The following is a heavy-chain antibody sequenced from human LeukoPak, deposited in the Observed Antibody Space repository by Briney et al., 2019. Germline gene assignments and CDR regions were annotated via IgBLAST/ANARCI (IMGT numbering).Heavy chain of an antibody. J-gene: IGHJ4*02. D-gene: IGHD6-19*01. V-gene: IGHV3-30*18. CDR3: AKAGIGVVGYFDY. Sequence: GGSLRLSCAASGSTFSSYGMHWVRQAPGKGLEWVAVISYDGSNKYYVDSVKGRFTISRDNSKNTLYLQMNSLRAEDTAVYYCAKAGIGVVGYFDYWGQGTLVTVSS. CDR2: ISYDGSNK. CDR1: GSTFSSYG.